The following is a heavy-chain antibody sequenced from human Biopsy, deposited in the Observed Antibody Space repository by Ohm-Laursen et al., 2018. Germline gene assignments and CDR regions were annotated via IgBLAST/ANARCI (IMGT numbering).Heavy chain of an antibody. CDR3: VRLNRRGNIIFFDY. V-gene: IGHV4-59*08. D-gene: IGHD3/OR15-3a*01. Sequence: SETLSLTCTVSGGSITADLWTWIRQTPGERLEWIGYRFHSGSPMYNPSLKSRVTISVDTSKSQFSLTLTSVTAADTAVYYCVRLNRRGNIIFFDYWVRGTLVTVSS. CDR2: RFHSGSP. J-gene: IGHJ4*02. CDR1: GGSITADL.